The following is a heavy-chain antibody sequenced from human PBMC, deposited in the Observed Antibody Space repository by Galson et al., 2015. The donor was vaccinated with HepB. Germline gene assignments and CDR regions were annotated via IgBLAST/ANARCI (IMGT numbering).Heavy chain of an antibody. CDR2: ISSSSSYI. CDR3: ARVGPRGDYFDY. V-gene: IGHV3-21*01. J-gene: IGHJ4*02. D-gene: IGHD3-10*01. Sequence: SLRLSCAASGFTFSSYSMNWVRQAPGKGLEWVSSISSSSSYIYYADSVKGRFTISRDNAKNSLYLQMNSLRAEDTAVYYCARVGPRGDYFDYWGQGTLVTVSS. CDR1: GFTFSSYS.